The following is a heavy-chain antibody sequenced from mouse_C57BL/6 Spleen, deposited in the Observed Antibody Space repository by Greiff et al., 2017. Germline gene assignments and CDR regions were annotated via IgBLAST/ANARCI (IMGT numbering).Heavy chain of an antibody. V-gene: IGHV1-52*01. J-gene: IGHJ4*01. CDR2: IDPSDSET. CDR3: ARWGVGTVVAVDAMDY. Sequence: QVQLQQPGAELVRPGSSVKLSCKASGYTFTSYWMHWVKQRPIQGLEWIGNIDPSDSETHYNQKFKVKATLTVDKSSSTAYMQLSSLTSEDSAVYYCARWGVGTVVAVDAMDYWGQGTSVTVSS. D-gene: IGHD1-1*01. CDR1: GYTFTSYW.